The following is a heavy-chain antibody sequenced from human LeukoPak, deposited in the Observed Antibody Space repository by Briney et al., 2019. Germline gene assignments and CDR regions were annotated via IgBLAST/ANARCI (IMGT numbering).Heavy chain of an antibody. Sequence: PGGSLRLSCAASGFTFRDYYMTWIRQAPGKGLEWISYISRSGDTLYYADSVEGRFTISRDNAKYSLCLQMNSLRAEDTAVYYCAREVVIFPDYYYYGMDVWGQGTTVTVSS. D-gene: IGHD3-9*01. CDR2: ISRSGDTL. CDR1: GFTFRDYY. J-gene: IGHJ6*02. CDR3: AREVVIFPDYYYYGMDV. V-gene: IGHV3-11*01.